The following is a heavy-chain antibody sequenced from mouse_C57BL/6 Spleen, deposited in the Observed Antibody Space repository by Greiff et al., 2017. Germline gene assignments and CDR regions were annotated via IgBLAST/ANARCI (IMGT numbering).Heavy chain of an antibody. CDR2: ISNLAYSI. CDR3: ARLTGTDAMDY. V-gene: IGHV5-15*01. D-gene: IGHD4-1*01. CDR1: GFTFSDYG. J-gene: IGHJ4*01. Sequence: EVQRVESGGGLVQPGGSLKLSCAASGFTFSDYGMAWVRQAPRKGPEWVAFISNLAYSIYYADTVTGRFTISRENAKNTLYLEMSSLRSEDTAMYYCARLTGTDAMDYWGQGTSVTVSS.